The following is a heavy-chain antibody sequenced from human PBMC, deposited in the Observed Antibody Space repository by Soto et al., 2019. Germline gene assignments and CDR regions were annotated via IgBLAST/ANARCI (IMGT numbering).Heavy chain of an antibody. D-gene: IGHD1-1*01. CDR3: AKRRAITTTGAFDI. CDR1: GFTFSSYA. V-gene: IGHV3-23*01. J-gene: IGHJ3*02. CDR2: ISGSGGST. Sequence: HPGWSLRLSCASSGFTFSSYAMAWVRQSPGKGLEWVADISGSGGSTFNTDSVKGRFTISRDNSKNTLYLQMNRLRAEDTALYHCAKRRAITTTGAFDIWGQGTMVTVSS.